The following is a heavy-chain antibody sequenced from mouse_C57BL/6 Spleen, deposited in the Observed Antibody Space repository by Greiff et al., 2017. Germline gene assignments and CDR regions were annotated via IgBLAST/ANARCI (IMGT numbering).Heavy chain of an antibody. CDR1: GFSLTSYG. J-gene: IGHJ4*01. CDR2: IWSGGST. V-gene: IGHV2-2*01. Sequence: QVQLQQSGPGLVQPSQSLSITCTVSGFSLTSYGVHWVRQSPGKGLEWLGVIWSGGSTDYNAAFISRLSISKDNSKSQVFFKMNSLQADDTAIYYCARMGAQATYYAMDYWGQGTSVTVSS. CDR3: ARMGAQATYYAMDY. D-gene: IGHD3-2*02.